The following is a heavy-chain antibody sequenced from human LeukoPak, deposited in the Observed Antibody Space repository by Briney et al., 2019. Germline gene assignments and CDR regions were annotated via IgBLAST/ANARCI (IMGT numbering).Heavy chain of an antibody. V-gene: IGHV4-59*08. D-gene: IGHD5-18*01. CDR3: ARRGTQLSSRFDP. CDR2: IHYSGST. Sequence: PSETLSLTCTVSGGSISSYYWSWNRQPPGKGLEWIGYIHYSGSTNYNPSLKSRVTISIDTSKNQFSLKLSSVTAADTAVYYCARRGTQLSSRFDPWGQGTLVTVSS. J-gene: IGHJ5*02. CDR1: GGSISSYY.